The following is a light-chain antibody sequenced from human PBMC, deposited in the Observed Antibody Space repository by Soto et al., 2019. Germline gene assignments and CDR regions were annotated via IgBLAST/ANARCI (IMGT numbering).Light chain of an antibody. CDR2: TAS. J-gene: IGKJ1*01. V-gene: IGKV3-15*01. CDR3: QQYSNWPRT. Sequence: EIVMTQSPATLSVSPGARATLSCRASQSVSAYLAWYQQTPGQPPRLLIYTASTRATGIPARFSGSGSGTECTLTISSLQSEDFAVYYCQQYSNWPRTFGQGTRVEIK. CDR1: QSVSAY.